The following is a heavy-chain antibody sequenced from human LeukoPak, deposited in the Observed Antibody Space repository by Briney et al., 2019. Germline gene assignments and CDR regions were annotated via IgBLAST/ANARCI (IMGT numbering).Heavy chain of an antibody. CDR2: ISSSSSYI. J-gene: IGHJ6*02. D-gene: IGHD3-10*01. CDR1: GFTVSSNY. CDR3: ARSGTRYYYGMDI. V-gene: IGHV3-21*01. Sequence: GGSLRLSCAASGFTVSSNYMSWVRQAPGKGLEWVSSISSSSSYIYYADSVKGRFTISRDNAKNSLYLQMNSLRAEDTAVYYCARSGTRYYYGMDIWGQGTTVTVSS.